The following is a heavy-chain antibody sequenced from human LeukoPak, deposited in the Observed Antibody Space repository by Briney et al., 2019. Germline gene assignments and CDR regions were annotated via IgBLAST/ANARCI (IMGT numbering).Heavy chain of an antibody. CDR3: ARQGGYYYGSGSCECLDY. CDR2: VFYSGST. Sequence: PPTLSPACTVAAGSISSSSYYWGWIRQPPGKGLEWITRVFYSGSTYYNPSLKSRITISVDTSKNQFSLKISSVTAAATAVYYCARQGGYYYGSGSCECLDYWGQGTLVTVST. V-gene: IGHV4-39*01. D-gene: IGHD3-10*01. J-gene: IGHJ4*02. CDR1: AGSISSSSYY.